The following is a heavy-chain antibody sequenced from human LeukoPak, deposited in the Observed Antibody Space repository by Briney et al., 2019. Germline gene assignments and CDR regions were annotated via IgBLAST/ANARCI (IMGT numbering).Heavy chain of an antibody. CDR3: ARDRETWYFDF. Sequence: GGSLRLSCAASAFTFSSFGMHWVHQAPGKGLEWVAVIWYDGSNKYYADSVEGRFTISRDNSKNTLYLQMNSLRAEDTAVYYCARDRETWYFDFWGQGTLVTVSS. CDR1: AFTFSSFG. J-gene: IGHJ4*02. CDR2: IWYDGSNK. V-gene: IGHV3-33*01.